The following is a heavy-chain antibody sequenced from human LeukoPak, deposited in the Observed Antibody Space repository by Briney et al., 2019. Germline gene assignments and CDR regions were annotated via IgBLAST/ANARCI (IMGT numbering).Heavy chain of an antibody. CDR1: EYTFTNYD. CDR3: ARTPPNWGADY. CDR2: MSPNSVNT. V-gene: IGHV1-8*01. D-gene: IGHD7-27*01. Sequence: ASVKVSCKTSEYTFTNYDINWVRQATGQGFEWMGWMSPNSVNTGYAQKFQGRVAMTMDTSIRTAYMELSSLRSEDTAVYYCARTPPNWGADYWGQGTLVTVSS. J-gene: IGHJ4*02.